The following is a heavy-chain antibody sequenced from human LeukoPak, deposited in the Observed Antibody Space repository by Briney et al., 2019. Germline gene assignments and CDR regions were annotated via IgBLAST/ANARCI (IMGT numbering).Heavy chain of an antibody. CDR1: GYTFTGYY. Sequence: ASVKVSCKASGYTFTGYYMHWVRQAPGQGLEWMGWINPNSGGTNYAQKFQGRVTMTSDTSISTAYMELSRLRSDDTAVYYCARVAAAGPSSFDYWGQGTLVTVSS. D-gene: IGHD6-13*01. J-gene: IGHJ4*02. CDR3: ARVAAAGPSSFDY. V-gene: IGHV1-2*02. CDR2: INPNSGGT.